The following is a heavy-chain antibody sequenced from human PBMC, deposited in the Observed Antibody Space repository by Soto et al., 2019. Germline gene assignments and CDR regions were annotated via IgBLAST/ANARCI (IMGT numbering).Heavy chain of an antibody. J-gene: IGHJ3*02. Sequence: LRLSCAASGFTFSSYSMNWVRQAPGKGLEWVSSISSSSSYIYYADSVKGRFTISRDNAKNSLYLQMNSLRAEDTAVYYCARNRRRYYYGSGSYFGEIAFDIWGQGTMVTVSS. CDR1: GFTFSSYS. CDR3: ARNRRRYYYGSGSYFGEIAFDI. CDR2: ISSSSSYI. D-gene: IGHD3-10*01. V-gene: IGHV3-21*01.